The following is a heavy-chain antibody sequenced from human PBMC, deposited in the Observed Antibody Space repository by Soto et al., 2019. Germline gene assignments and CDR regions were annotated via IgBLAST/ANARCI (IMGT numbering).Heavy chain of an antibody. CDR2: ISGSGGST. D-gene: IGHD6-19*01. CDR1: GFTFSSYA. V-gene: IGHV3-23*01. Sequence: EVQLLESGGGLVQPGGSLRLSCAASGFTFSSYAMSWVRQAPGKGLEWVSAISGSGGSTYYADSVKGRFTISRDNSKNTLYLQMNSLRAEDTAVYYCAKYLFTDSWLVQGSFDYWGQGTLVTVSS. CDR3: AKYLFTDSWLVQGSFDY. J-gene: IGHJ4*02.